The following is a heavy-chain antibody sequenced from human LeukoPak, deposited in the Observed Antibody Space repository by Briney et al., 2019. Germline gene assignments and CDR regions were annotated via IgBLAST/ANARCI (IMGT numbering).Heavy chain of an antibody. J-gene: IGHJ4*02. V-gene: IGHV5-51*01. CDR2: IYPGDPDT. D-gene: IGHD2-8*01. CDR3: ASANTLEGPYCTNGVCWDYYFDY. Sequence: GESLKISCKGSGYSFTSYWIGWVRQMPGKGLEWMGIIYPGDPDTRYSPSFQGQVTISADKSISTAYLQWSSLKASDTAMYYCASANTLEGPYCTNGVCWDYYFDYWGQGTLVTVSS. CDR1: GYSFTSYW.